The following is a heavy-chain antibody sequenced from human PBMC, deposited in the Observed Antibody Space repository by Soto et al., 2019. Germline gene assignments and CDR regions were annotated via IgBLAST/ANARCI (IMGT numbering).Heavy chain of an antibody. D-gene: IGHD5-12*01. CDR2: IIPIFGTA. V-gene: IGHV1-69*13. J-gene: IGHJ4*02. Sequence: ASVKVSCKASGGTFSSYAISWVRQAPGQGLEWMGGIIPIFGTANYAQKFQGRVTITADESTSTAYMELSSLRSEDTAVYYCARLMGASGYAGYYFDYWGQGTLVTVSS. CDR3: ARLMGASGYAGYYFDY. CDR1: GGTFSSYA.